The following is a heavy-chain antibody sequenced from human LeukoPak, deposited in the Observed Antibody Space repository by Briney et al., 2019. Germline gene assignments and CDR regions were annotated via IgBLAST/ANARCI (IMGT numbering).Heavy chain of an antibody. CDR2: IRYDGSNK. J-gene: IGHJ3*02. V-gene: IGHV3-30*02. Sequence: PGGSLRLSCAASGFTFSSYGMHSVRQAPGKGLEWVAFIRYDGSNKYYADSVKGRFTISRDNSKNTLYLQMDSLRAEDTAVYYCAKDMGEWEPTADAFDMGGEGTMVSVFS. D-gene: IGHD1-26*01. CDR3: AKDMGEWEPTADAFDM. CDR1: GFTFSSYG.